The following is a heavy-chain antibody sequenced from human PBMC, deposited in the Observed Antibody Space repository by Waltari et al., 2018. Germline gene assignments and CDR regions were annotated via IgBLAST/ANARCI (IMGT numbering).Heavy chain of an antibody. V-gene: IGHV3-30*01. CDR1: GFPFSTYA. CDR3: ARGGLEWFGELFDY. D-gene: IGHD3-10*01. J-gene: IGHJ4*02. Sequence: QVQLVESGGGVVHPGGSLRLSCAASGFPFSTYAGHWVRQAPGMVLELVAGISDDGSIKDNAGSGEGRFTISRDNARNTMSLQMNSLTTEDTAVYYCARGGLEWFGELFDYWGQGTLVTVSS. CDR2: ISDDGSIK.